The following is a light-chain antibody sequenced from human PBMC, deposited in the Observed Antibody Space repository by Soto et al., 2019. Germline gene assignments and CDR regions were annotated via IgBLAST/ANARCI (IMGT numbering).Light chain of an antibody. Sequence: DIQMTQSPSTLSASVGDRVTITCRASQSISSWLAWYHQKPVKAPKLLIYKASSLESGVPSRFSGSGSGTEFTLTISSLQPDDFSTYYCQQFETFGQGTKVEIK. V-gene: IGKV1-5*03. CDR2: KAS. CDR3: QQFET. J-gene: IGKJ1*01. CDR1: QSISSW.